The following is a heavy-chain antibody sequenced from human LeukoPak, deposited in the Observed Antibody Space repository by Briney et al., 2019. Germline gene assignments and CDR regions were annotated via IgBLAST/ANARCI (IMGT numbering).Heavy chain of an antibody. D-gene: IGHD3-22*01. CDR1: GGSISSSSYY. V-gene: IGHV4-39*01. Sequence: SETLSLTCTVSGGSISSSSYYWGWIRQPPGKGLEWIGSIYHSGSTYYNPSLKSRVTISVDTSKNQFSLKLSSVTAADTAVYYCARLYDSCDYWGQGTLVTVSS. CDR2: IYHSGST. CDR3: ARLYDSCDY. J-gene: IGHJ4*02.